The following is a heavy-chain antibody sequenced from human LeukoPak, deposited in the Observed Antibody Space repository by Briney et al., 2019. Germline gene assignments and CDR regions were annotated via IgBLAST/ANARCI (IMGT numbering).Heavy chain of an antibody. Sequence: PGESLSLSCAASGFTFSSYWMSWARQAPGKGLQWVASIEQDGSASYYVDSVKGRFTISRDNAKNSVYLQMNSLRAEDTAVYYCARGAYDSSSDHWGQGTLVTVSS. CDR3: ARGAYDSSSDH. V-gene: IGHV3-7*05. D-gene: IGHD6-6*01. J-gene: IGHJ4*02. CDR1: GFTFSSYW. CDR2: IEQDGSAS.